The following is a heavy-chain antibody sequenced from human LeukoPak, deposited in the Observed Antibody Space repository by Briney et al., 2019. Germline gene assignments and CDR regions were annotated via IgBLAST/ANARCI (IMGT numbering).Heavy chain of an antibody. D-gene: IGHD6-13*01. CDR3: AKSTSSWERVDY. CDR1: GFTFSSYA. V-gene: IGHV3-23*01. Sequence: TGGSLRLSCAASGFTFSSYAMSWVRQATGKGLEWVSSISGNSGRTYYADSVKGRFSISRDNYNNTLYLQMNSLRAEDAAVYYCAKSTSSWERVDYWGQGTLVTVSS. CDR2: ISGNSGRT. J-gene: IGHJ4*02.